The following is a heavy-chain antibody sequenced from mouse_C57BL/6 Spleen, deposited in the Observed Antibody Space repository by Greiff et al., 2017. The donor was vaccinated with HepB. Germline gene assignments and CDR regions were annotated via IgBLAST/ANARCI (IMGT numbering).Heavy chain of an antibody. CDR2: IYPGSGST. Sequence: VQLQQPGAELVKPGASVKMSCKASGYTFTSYWITWVKQRPGQGLEWIGDIYPGSGSTNYNEKFKSKATLTVDTSSSTAYMQLSSLTSEDSAVYYCARLGITTDPYYYAMDYWGQGTSVTVSS. CDR3: ARLGITTDPYYYAMDY. J-gene: IGHJ4*01. D-gene: IGHD1-1*01. V-gene: IGHV1-55*01. CDR1: GYTFTSYW.